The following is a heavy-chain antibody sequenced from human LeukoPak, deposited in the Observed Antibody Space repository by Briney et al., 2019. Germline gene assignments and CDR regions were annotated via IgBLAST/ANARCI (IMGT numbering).Heavy chain of an antibody. CDR3: AKSPGGAAAGLDY. J-gene: IGHJ4*02. CDR1: GLTFSNYA. D-gene: IGHD6-13*01. CDR2: ITGSGGWA. V-gene: IGHV3-23*01. Sequence: GGSLRLSCAASGLTFSNYAMMWLRQAPGKGLEWVSAITGSGGWALYADSVKGRFTISRDNSKNTLYLQMNSLRAEDTAVYYCAKSPGGAAAGLDYWGQGTLVTVSS.